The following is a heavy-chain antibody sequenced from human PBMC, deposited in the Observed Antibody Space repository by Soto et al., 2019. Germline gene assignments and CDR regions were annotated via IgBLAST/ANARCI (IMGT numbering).Heavy chain of an antibody. CDR1: GYTFTSYA. V-gene: IGHV1-3*05. CDR3: ARDVAAADY. D-gene: IGHD6-13*01. J-gene: IGHJ4*02. Sequence: QVQRVQSGAEEKKPGASVKVSCKASGYTFTSYAMHWVRQAPGQRLEWMGWINAGNGNTKHSQKLQGRVTITTDTSASTAYMELSSLRSEDTAVYYCARDVAAADYWGQGTLVTVSS. CDR2: INAGNGNT.